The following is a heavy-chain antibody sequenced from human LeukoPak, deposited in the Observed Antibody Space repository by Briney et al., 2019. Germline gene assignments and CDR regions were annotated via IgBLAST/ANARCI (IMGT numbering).Heavy chain of an antibody. CDR2: IYYSGST. D-gene: IGHD4-17*01. J-gene: IGHJ6*02. CDR1: GGSISSGGYY. Sequence: SETLSLTCTVPGGSISSGGYYWSWIRQHPGKGLEWIGYIYYSGSTYYNPSLKSRVTISVDTSKNQFSLKLSSVTAADTAVYYCATASTVTPPYYYYYGMDVWGQGTTVTVSS. V-gene: IGHV4-31*03. CDR3: ATASTVTPPYYYYYGMDV.